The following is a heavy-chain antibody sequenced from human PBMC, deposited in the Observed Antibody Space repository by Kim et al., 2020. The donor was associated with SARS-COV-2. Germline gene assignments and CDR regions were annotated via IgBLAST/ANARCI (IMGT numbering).Heavy chain of an antibody. Sequence: GGSLRLSCAASGLIVSGNYMSWVRQAPGKGLEWVSVIYSDGSTSYIDSVKGRFTIYRDNSKNTLYLQMNSLRAEDTAVDYCARVYFINWFDPWGQGTLVTVSA. D-gene: IGHD1-26*01. CDR2: IYSDGST. J-gene: IGHJ5*02. CDR3: ARVYFINWFDP. CDR1: GLIVSGNY. V-gene: IGHV3-66*01.